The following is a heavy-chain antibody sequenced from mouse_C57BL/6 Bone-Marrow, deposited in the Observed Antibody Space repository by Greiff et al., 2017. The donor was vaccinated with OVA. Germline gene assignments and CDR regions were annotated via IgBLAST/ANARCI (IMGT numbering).Heavy chain of an antibody. Sequence: VQLKESGPGLVQPSQSLSITCTVSGFSLTSYGVHWVRQSPGKGLEWLGVIWSGGSTDYNAAFISRLSISKDNSKSQVFFKINSLQADDTAIYYCARSYYYGSSLYYAMDYWGQGTSVTVSS. D-gene: IGHD1-1*01. V-gene: IGHV2-2*01. CDR1: GFSLTSYG. J-gene: IGHJ4*01. CDR3: ARSYYYGSSLYYAMDY. CDR2: IWSGGST.